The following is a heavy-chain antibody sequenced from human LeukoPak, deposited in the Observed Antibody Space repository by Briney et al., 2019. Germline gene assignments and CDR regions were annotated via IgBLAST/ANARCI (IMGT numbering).Heavy chain of an antibody. CDR3: ARETYYGAGSFGY. V-gene: IGHV1-18*01. D-gene: IGHD3-10*01. J-gene: IGHJ4*02. CDR2: SRSYNGNA. Sequence: ASVKVSCKATGYTFANFGMNWVRQAPGEGLEWLGWSRSYNGNANYAQRVKGRVTMTTDTSTSTAYMELRGLTSDDTAVYYCARETYYGAGSFGYWGQGTLVTVSS. CDR1: GYTFANFG.